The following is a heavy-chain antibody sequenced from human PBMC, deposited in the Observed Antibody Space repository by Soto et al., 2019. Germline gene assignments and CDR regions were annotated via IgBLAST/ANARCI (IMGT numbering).Heavy chain of an antibody. Sequence: QVQLVQSGAEVKKPGSSVKVSCKASGGTFSSYAISWVRQAPGQGLEWMGGIIPIFGTANYAQKFQGRVTITADKSTSTAYMELSSLRSEDTAVYYCARVGKRWNYASAKPGFDYWGQGTLVTVSS. CDR1: GGTFSSYA. CDR2: IIPIFGTA. J-gene: IGHJ4*02. CDR3: ARVGKRWNYASAKPGFDY. D-gene: IGHD1-7*01. V-gene: IGHV1-69*06.